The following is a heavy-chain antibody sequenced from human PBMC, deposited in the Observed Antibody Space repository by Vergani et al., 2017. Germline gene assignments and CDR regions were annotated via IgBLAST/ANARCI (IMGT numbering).Heavy chain of an antibody. CDR3: ARVLNGYDSCGSLGN. CDR1: GYTFTSYA. CDR2: INTNTGNP. D-gene: IGHD3-22*01. Sequence: QVQLVQSGSELKKPGASVKVSCKASGYTFTSYAMNWVRQAPGQGLEWMGWINTNTGNPTYAQGFTGRFVFSLDTSVSTAYLQINSLKAEDSALYYCARVLNGYDSCGSLGNWGQGTLVTVSS. J-gene: IGHJ4*02. V-gene: IGHV7-4-1*02.